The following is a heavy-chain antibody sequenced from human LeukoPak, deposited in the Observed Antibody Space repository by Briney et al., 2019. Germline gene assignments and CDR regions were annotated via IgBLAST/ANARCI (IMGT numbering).Heavy chain of an antibody. CDR1: GFTVSSNY. J-gene: IGHJ2*01. CDR3: ATRSGGSYYWYFDL. CDR2: IYVGGNT. Sequence: GGSLRLSCVASGFTVSSNYMTWVRQAPGKGLQWVSVIYVGGNTYYEDSVEGRFTISRDNSKNTVYLQMNSLRAEDTAVYYCATRSGGSYYWYFDLWGRGTLVTVSS. D-gene: IGHD2-15*01. V-gene: IGHV3-66*01.